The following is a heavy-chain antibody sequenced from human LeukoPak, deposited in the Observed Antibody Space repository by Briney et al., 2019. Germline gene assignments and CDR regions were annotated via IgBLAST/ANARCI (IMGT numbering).Heavy chain of an antibody. V-gene: IGHV3-15*01. Sequence: PGGSLRLSRAAPGFTFSNAYMTWVRQAPGKGLEWVGRIRSKTDGGTTGSAAPVKGRFTISRDDSKNTLYLQMNSLKTEDTAVYYCTTSLYSGYDWGSDYWGQGTLVTVSS. CDR2: IRSKTDGGTT. CDR1: GFTFSNAY. D-gene: IGHD5-12*01. J-gene: IGHJ4*02. CDR3: TTSLYSGYDWGSDY.